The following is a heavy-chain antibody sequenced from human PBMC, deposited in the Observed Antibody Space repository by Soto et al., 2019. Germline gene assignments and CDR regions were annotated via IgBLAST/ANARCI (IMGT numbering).Heavy chain of an antibody. J-gene: IGHJ4*02. CDR1: GGTFSSYA. CDR2: LIVILGTT. V-gene: IGHV1-69*13. D-gene: IGHD3-22*01. Sequence: ASVKVSCKASGGTFSSYAFSWVRQAPGQGLEWMGGLIVILGTTNYAQKFQGRVTITADETTSTAYMEVSSLTSEDTAVYYCASGYYDSTGYSIDFWGQGTQVTVSS. CDR3: ASGYYDSTGYSIDF.